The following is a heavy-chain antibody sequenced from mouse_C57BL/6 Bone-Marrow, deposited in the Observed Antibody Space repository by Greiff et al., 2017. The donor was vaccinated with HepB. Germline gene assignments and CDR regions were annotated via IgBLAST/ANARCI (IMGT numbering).Heavy chain of an antibody. D-gene: IGHD1-1*01. CDR2: GQGLEWIG. J-gene: IGHJ1*03. Sequence: QVQLQQSGPKLARPWASVKISCQAFYTFSRRVHFAIRDTNYWMQWVKQRPGQGLEWIGAIYPGNGDTSYNQKFKGKATLTADKSSSTAYMQLSSLTSEDSAVYYCAVITTVVATPYWYFDVWGTGTTVTVSS. V-gene: IGHV1-87*01. CDR1: YTFSRRVH. CDR3: SEDSAVYYCAVITTVVATPYWYFDV.